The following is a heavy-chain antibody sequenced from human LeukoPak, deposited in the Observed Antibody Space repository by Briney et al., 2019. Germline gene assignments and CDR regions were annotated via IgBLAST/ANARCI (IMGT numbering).Heavy chain of an antibody. V-gene: IGHV1-8*01. CDR2: MNPNSGNT. D-gene: IGHD5-18*01. J-gene: IGHJ4*02. CDR1: GYTFTSYD. Sequence: ASVKVSCKASGYTFTSYDINWVRQVAGQGLEWMGWMNPNSGNTGYAQKFQGRVTMTRNTSISTAYMELSSLRSEDTAVYYCARVPAKTGYSYGIDYWGQGTLVTVSS. CDR3: ARVPAKTGYSYGIDY.